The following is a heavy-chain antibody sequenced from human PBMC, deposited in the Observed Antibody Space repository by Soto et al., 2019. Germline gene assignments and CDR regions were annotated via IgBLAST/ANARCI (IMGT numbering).Heavy chain of an antibody. Sequence: QVQLVQSGAEMKKPGSSVKVSCKASGGDFSTYAINWVRQAPGQGLEWMGGIIPIFGATNYAQNFQGRVTITADDSTSTAYMQLNSLRSDDTAISCCASILAASVSPSAYWGQGTLVSVSS. CDR3: ASILAASVSPSAY. CDR2: IIPIFGAT. V-gene: IGHV1-69*01. J-gene: IGHJ4*02. CDR1: GGDFSTYA. D-gene: IGHD2-21*01.